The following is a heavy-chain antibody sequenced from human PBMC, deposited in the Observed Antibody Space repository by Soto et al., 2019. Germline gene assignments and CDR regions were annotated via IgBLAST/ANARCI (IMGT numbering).Heavy chain of an antibody. V-gene: IGHV3-30*18. CDR3: AKGFWGGYYNLDY. J-gene: IGHJ4*02. CDR2: ISYDGSNK. CDR1: GFTFSSYG. Sequence: PGGSLRLSCAASGFTFSSYGMHWVRQAPGKGLEWVAVISYDGSNKYYADSVKGRFTISRDNSKNTLYLQMNSLRAEDTAVYYCAKGFWGGYYNLDYWGQGTLVTVSS. D-gene: IGHD3-3*01.